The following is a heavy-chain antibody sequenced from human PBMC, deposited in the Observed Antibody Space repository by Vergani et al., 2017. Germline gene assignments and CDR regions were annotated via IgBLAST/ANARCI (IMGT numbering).Heavy chain of an antibody. V-gene: IGHV4-59*13. CDR1: GGSFNTYY. J-gene: IGHJ3*01. CDR3: ARGDYGGPKSDAFDV. Sequence: QVQLEESGPGLVKPSETLSLTCTVSGGSFNTYYWSWIRQSPGKGLEWIGYIYSTGSTNYNPSLNSRVTISLDTSKSQFSLRLTSVTAADTAVYYCARGDYGGPKSDAFDVWGQGTVVTVSS. D-gene: IGHD4-23*01. CDR2: IYSTGST.